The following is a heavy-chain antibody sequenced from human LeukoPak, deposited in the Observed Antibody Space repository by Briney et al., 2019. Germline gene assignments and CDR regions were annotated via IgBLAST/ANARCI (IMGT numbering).Heavy chain of an antibody. J-gene: IGHJ6*02. CDR2: ISAYNGNT. CDR1: GYTFTSYG. D-gene: IGHD3-9*01. CDR3: ARVLHYDILTGRSLGGMDV. Sequence: ASVKVSCKASGYTFTSYGISWVRQAPGQGLEWMGWISAYNGNTNYAQKLQGRVTMTTDTSTSTAYMELRSLRSDDTAVYYCARVLHYDILTGRSLGGMDVWGQGTTVTVSS. V-gene: IGHV1-18*01.